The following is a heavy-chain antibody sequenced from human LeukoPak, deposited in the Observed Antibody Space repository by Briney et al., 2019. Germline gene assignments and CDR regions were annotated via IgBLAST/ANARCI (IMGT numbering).Heavy chain of an antibody. Sequence: TSETLSLTCSVSGGSISSGGYYWSWIRQHPGKGLEWIGYIYSGSTYYNPSLKSRVTISVDTSKNQFSLKLSSVTAADTAVYYCARRGYSYGFGYWGQGTLVTVSS. CDR3: ARRGYSYGFGY. V-gene: IGHV4-31*03. CDR1: GGSISSGGYY. J-gene: IGHJ4*02. D-gene: IGHD5-18*01. CDR2: IYSGST.